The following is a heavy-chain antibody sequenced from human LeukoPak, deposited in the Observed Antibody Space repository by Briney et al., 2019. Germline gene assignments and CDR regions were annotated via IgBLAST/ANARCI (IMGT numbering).Heavy chain of an antibody. CDR2: INQYGSEK. J-gene: IGHJ4*02. CDR3: ARDYDSSGYYHDY. Sequence: GGSLRLSCAASGFTFSTYCMSWVRQAPGKGLEWVANINQYGSEKYYVDSVKGRFTISRDNAKNSLYLQMNSLRAEDTAVYYCARDYDSSGYYHDYWGQGTLVTVSS. D-gene: IGHD3-22*01. CDR1: GFTFSTYC. V-gene: IGHV3-7*01.